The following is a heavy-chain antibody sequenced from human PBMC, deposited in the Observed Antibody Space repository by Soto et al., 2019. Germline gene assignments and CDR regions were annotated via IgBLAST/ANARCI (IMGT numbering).Heavy chain of an antibody. CDR2: IYSGGTT. CDR1: GFTVSSNY. D-gene: IGHD3-16*01. V-gene: IGHV3-53*01. J-gene: IGHJ4*02. Sequence: PGGSLRLSCAASGFTVSSNYMSWVRQAPGKGLEWVSVIYSGGTTYYADSVRGRFTISRDNSKNTLYLQMNSLRAEDTAVYFCASEGEGSLDYWGQGTLVTVSS. CDR3: ASEGEGSLDY.